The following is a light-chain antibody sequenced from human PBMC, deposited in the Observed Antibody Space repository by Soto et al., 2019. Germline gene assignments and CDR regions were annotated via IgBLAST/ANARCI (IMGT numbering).Light chain of an antibody. J-gene: IGLJ2*01. CDR1: SSDVGGYNY. Sequence: QSALTQPASVSGSPGQSMTISCAGTSSDVGGYNYVGWYQQHPGQAPKLLIYGFSDRPSGVSNRFSGSKSGNTASLTISGLKANDEADYYCSSYTSSTTVVFGGGTKLTVL. CDR2: GFS. CDR3: SSYTSSTTVV. V-gene: IGLV2-14*01.